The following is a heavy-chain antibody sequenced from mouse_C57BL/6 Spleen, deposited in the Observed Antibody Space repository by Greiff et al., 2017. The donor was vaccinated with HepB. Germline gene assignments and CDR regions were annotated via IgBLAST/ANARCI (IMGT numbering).Heavy chain of an antibody. J-gene: IGHJ2*01. CDR2: INPYNGGT. CDR1: GYTFTDYY. V-gene: IGHV1-19*01. D-gene: IGHD1-1*01. Sequence: EVQLQQSGPVLVKPGASVKMSCKASGYTFTDYYMNWVKQSHGKSLEWIGVINPYNGGTSYNQKFKGKATLTVDKSSSTAYMELNSLTSEDSAVYYCARTIYYGSSYDEDYFDYWGQGTTLTVSS. CDR3: ARTIYYGSSYDEDYFDY.